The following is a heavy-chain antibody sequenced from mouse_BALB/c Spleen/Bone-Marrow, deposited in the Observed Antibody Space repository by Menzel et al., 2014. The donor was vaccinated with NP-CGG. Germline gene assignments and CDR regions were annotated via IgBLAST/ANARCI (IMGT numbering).Heavy chain of an antibody. V-gene: IGHV4-1*02. CDR3: ARLGYYGVMAY. CDR2: INPDSSTI. Sequence: EVQLVESGGGLVQPGRSLKLSCAASGFDFSGYWMSWVRQAPGKGLEWIGEINPDSSTINYTPSLKDKFIISRDNAKNTLYLQMSKERSEDTALYYCARLGYYGVMAYWGQGTSVTVSS. CDR1: GFDFSGYW. J-gene: IGHJ4*01. D-gene: IGHD1-1*01.